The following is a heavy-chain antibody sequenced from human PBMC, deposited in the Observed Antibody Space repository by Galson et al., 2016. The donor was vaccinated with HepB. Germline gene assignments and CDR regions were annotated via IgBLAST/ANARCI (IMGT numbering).Heavy chain of an antibody. CDR3: ARHIRVLIDTTRANAFDI. CDR1: GFSLTTTGMC. D-gene: IGHD2-15*01. Sequence: PALVKPTQTLTLTCTFSGFSLTTTGMCVSWIRQSPGKALEWLALLDWGGDRHYNVPLRARLSISRDTSKNEIVLTVANVDPADTAMFYCARHIRVLIDTTRANAFDIWGQGTMLTVSS. J-gene: IGHJ3*02. V-gene: IGHV2-70*01. CDR2: LDWGGDR.